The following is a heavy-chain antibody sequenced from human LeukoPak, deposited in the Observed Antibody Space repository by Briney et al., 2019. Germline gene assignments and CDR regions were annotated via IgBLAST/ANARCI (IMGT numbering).Heavy chain of an antibody. V-gene: IGHV4-30-4*07. J-gene: IGHJ3*02. CDR2: IYYSGSS. CDR1: GGSISSGGYS. CDR3: AGDFSESLAFDI. D-gene: IGHD6-19*01. Sequence: PSQTLSLTCAVSGGSISSGGYSWSWIRQPPGKGLEWIGYIYYSGSSSYNPSLKSRVTISVDTSKNQFSLKLSSVTAADTAVYYCAGDFSESLAFDIWGQGTMVTVSS.